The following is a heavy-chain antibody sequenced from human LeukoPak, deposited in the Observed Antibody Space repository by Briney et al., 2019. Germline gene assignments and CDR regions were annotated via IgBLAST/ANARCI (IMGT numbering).Heavy chain of an antibody. D-gene: IGHD2-21*02. J-gene: IGHJ6*03. Sequence: GGSLRLSCAASGFTVSSNYMSWVRQAPGEGLEWVSVIYSGGSTYYADPVKGRFTISRDNSKNTLYLQMNSLRVEDTAVYYCARASVGPSYCGGDCYTQDFYYYYYMDVWGKGTTVTVSS. CDR3: ARASVGPSYCGGDCYTQDFYYYYYMDV. CDR2: IYSGGST. CDR1: GFTVSSNY. V-gene: IGHV3-53*01.